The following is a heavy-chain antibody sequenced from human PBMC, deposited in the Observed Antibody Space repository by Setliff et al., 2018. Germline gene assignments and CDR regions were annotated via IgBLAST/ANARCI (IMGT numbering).Heavy chain of an antibody. Sequence: SETLSLTCTVSGGSISSGYYWGWIRQPPGKGLEWIGSIYHSGSTYYNPSLKSRVTISVDTSKNQFSLKLSSVTAADTAVYYCARVPRFTDTRNAFDIWGQGTMVTVS. J-gene: IGHJ3*02. V-gene: IGHV4-38-2*02. CDR3: ARVPRFTDTRNAFDI. CDR2: IYHSGST. D-gene: IGHD5-18*01. CDR1: GGSISSGYY.